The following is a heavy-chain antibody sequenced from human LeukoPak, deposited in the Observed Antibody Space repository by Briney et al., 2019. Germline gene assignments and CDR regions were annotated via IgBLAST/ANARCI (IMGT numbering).Heavy chain of an antibody. D-gene: IGHD6-19*01. CDR2: IGASGGTT. V-gene: IGHV3-23*01. CDR3: AKDLEAVAGTVVNDY. J-gene: IGHJ4*02. CDR1: GFTFSKYA. Sequence: GGSLRLSCAVSGFTFSKYAMNWVRQGPGKGLEWVSGIGASGGTTYYADSVQGRFTISRDNSKNTLYLQLNRLSADDTGVYFCAKDLEAVAGTVVNDYWGQGTLVTVSS.